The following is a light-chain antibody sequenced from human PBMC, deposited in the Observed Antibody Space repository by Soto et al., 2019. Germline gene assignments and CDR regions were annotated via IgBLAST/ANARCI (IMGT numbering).Light chain of an antibody. V-gene: IGKV3-20*01. J-gene: IGKJ1*01. CDR3: QQYGSSPRT. CDR2: DAS. CDR1: QSVSSSY. Sequence: EIVFTQSPGTLSLSPGERATLSCRASQSVSSSYFAWYQQKPGQAPRLLIYDASSRATGIPDRFSGSGSGTDFTLTISRLEPEDFAVYYCQQYGSSPRTFGQGTKVNIK.